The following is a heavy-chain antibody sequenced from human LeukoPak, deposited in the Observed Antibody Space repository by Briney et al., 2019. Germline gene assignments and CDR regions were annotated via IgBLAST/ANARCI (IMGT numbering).Heavy chain of an antibody. J-gene: IGHJ4*02. V-gene: IGHV3-7*01. CDR1: GFTFSRSW. Sequence: GGSLRLSCVDSGFTFSRSWMTWVRQAPGKGPEWVATIKEDGSEDYYVGSVEGRFTIFRDNSKNSLYLQMNSLRVEDTAVYYCARDRAYSRFDYWGQGTLVTVSS. D-gene: IGHD1-26*01. CDR3: ARDRAYSRFDY. CDR2: IKEDGSED.